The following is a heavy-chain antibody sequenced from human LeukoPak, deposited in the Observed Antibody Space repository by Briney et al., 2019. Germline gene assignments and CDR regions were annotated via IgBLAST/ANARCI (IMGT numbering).Heavy chain of an antibody. CDR1: GFTFSSYW. CDR2: INSDGSSA. Sequence: GGSLRLSCAASGFTFSSYWMHWVRQAPGKGLVWVSRINSDGSSASYADSVKGRFTISRDNAKNTLYLQMNSLRAEDTAVYYCARFRPYDSPDYWGQGTLVTVSS. CDR3: ARFRPYDSPDY. V-gene: IGHV3-74*01. D-gene: IGHD3-3*01. J-gene: IGHJ4*02.